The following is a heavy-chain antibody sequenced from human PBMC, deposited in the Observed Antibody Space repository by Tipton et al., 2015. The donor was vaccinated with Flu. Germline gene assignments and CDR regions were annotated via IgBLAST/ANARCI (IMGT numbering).Heavy chain of an antibody. CDR3: ARVDLKIVFGGVIVNWFDP. CDR2: INHSGST. CDR1: GGSLSGYS. V-gene: IGHV4-34*01. D-gene: IGHD3-16*02. J-gene: IGHJ5*02. Sequence: TLSLTCAVYGGSLSGYSWTWIRQSPGKGLEWIGEINHSGSTNYNPSLRSRVTISFNTPKNQFSLQLTSVTAADTAVYYCARVDLKIVFGGVIVNWFDPRGQGTLVTVSS.